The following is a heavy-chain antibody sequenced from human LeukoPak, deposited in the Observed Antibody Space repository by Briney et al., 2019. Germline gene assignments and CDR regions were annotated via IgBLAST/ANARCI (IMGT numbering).Heavy chain of an antibody. Sequence: GGSLRLSCAASGFTFSSYGMHWVRQAPGKGLEWVACIRYDGSNKYYSDSVKGRFTISRDNSKNTLYLQMNSLRAEGTAVYYCAKESLSYSSSGXXGYXXXGTXVTVSS. CDR2: IRYDGSNK. CDR1: GFTFSSYG. D-gene: IGHD6-13*01. CDR3: AKESLSYSSSGXXGY. J-gene: IGHJ4*02. V-gene: IGHV3-30*02.